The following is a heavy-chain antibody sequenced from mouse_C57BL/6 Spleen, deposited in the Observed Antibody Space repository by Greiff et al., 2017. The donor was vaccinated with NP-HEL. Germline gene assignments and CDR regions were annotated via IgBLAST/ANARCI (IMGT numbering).Heavy chain of an antibody. CDR3: AGGYYFDY. V-gene: IGHV1-69*01. CDR2: IDPSDSYT. J-gene: IGHJ2*01. CDR1: GYTFTSYW. Sequence: QVQLKQPGAELVMPGASVKLSCKASGYTFTSYWMHWVKQRPGQGLEWIGEIDPSDSYTNYNQKFKGKSTLTVDKSSSTAYMQLSSLTSEDSAVYYCAGGYYFDYWGQGTTLTVSS.